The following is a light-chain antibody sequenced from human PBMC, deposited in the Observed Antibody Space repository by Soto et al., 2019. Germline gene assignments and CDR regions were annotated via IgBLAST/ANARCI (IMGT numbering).Light chain of an antibody. CDR2: AAS. CDR3: LQLNTYPWT. Sequence: IQMTQSPSSLSASVGDRLSITCRASQVITNDLGWYQQEPGKAPKRLIYAASTLQSGVPSRFSGSGSGTEFTLTISSMQPEDVATYYCLQLNTYPWTFGQGTKVDIK. V-gene: IGKV1-17*01. J-gene: IGKJ1*01. CDR1: QVITND.